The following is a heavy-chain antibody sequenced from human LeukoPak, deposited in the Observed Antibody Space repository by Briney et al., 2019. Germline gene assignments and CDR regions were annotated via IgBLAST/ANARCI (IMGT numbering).Heavy chain of an antibody. Sequence: GESLKISCKGSGYTFTSYWIGWVRQTPRKGKELMGIIFPGDSDTRYSPSFRGQVTISADKSISTAYLQWSSLKASNTAIYYCARHWAADACDIWGQGTMVTVSS. CDR2: IFPGDSDT. CDR3: ARHWAADACDI. J-gene: IGHJ3*02. CDR1: GYTFTSYW. D-gene: IGHD3-16*01. V-gene: IGHV5-51*01.